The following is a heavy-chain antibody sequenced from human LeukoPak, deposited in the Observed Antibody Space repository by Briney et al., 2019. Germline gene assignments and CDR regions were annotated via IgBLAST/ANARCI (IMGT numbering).Heavy chain of an antibody. J-gene: IGHJ4*02. CDR3: ARISFYVVDY. D-gene: IGHD2/OR15-2a*01. CDR1: VDSISSGVYY. CDR2: IYYSGST. V-gene: IGHV4-31*03. Sequence: KTSETLSLTCTVSVDSISSGVYYWSWIRQHPGKGLEWIGYIYYSGSTYYNPSLKSRVTISVDTSKNQFSLKLSSVTAADTAVYYCARISFYVVDYWGQGTLVTVSS.